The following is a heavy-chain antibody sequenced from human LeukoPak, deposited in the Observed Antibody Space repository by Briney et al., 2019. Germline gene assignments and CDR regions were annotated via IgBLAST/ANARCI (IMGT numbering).Heavy chain of an antibody. CDR1: GYTFTSYG. Sequence: ASVKVSCKASGYTFTSYGISWVRQAPGQGLEWMGWISAYNGNTNYAQKLQGRVTMTTDTSTSTAYMELRSLRSDDTAVYYCARDHDEGSSPYYFDCWGQGTLVTVSS. J-gene: IGHJ4*02. D-gene: IGHD6-6*01. CDR2: ISAYNGNT. CDR3: ARDHDEGSSPYYFDC. V-gene: IGHV1-18*01.